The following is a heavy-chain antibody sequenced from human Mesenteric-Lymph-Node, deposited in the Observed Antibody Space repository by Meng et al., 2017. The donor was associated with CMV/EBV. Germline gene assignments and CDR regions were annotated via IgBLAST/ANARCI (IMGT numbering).Heavy chain of an antibody. CDR3: ARHQRWLKSEGGFNY. V-gene: IGHV4-34*02. CDR2: INHSGST. Sequence: QVQLPEWGAVLFNSSETLSLTCAVYGGSFSGYYWSWIRQPPGKGLEWIGEINHSGSTNYNPSLKSRVTISVDTSKNQFSLKLSSVTAADTAVYYCARHQRWLKSEGGFNYWGQGTLVTVSS. CDR1: GGSFSGYY. D-gene: IGHD4-23*01. J-gene: IGHJ4*02.